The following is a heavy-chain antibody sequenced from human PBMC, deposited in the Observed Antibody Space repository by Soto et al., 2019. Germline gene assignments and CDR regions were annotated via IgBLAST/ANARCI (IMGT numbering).Heavy chain of an antibody. J-gene: IGHJ4*02. V-gene: IGHV2-5*02. CDR3: AHRRGLSGVAFDY. D-gene: IGHD3-10*01. Sequence: QITLKESGPTLVQPTQTLTLTCTFSGFSFSTSGVGVGWIRQPPGKALEWIALIYWDDDKRHRPSLKSRLTITKDSSKNQVVLTRTNMDPVDTATYYRAHRRGLSGVAFDYWGQGILVTVPS. CDR1: GFSFSTSGVG. CDR2: IYWDDDK.